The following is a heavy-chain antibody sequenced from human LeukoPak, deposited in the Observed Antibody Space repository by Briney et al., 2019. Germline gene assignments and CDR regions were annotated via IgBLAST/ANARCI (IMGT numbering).Heavy chain of an antibody. CDR1: GFTFTTYS. J-gene: IGHJ4*02. Sequence: GGSLRLFCAASGFTFTTYSMNWVRQAPGKGLEWVSSISSSSSYIYYVDSVKGRFTISRDNAKNSLYLQMNSLRAEDTAVYYCPPSYSSSSFDYWGQGTLVTVSS. CDR3: PPSYSSSSFDY. D-gene: IGHD6-6*01. V-gene: IGHV3-21*01. CDR2: ISSSSSYI.